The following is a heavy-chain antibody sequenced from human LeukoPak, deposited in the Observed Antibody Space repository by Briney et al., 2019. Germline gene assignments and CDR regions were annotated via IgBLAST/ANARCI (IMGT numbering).Heavy chain of an antibody. J-gene: IGHJ4*02. Sequence: SETLSLTCTVSGGSISSYYWSWIRQPPGKGLEWIGYISYSGSPNYNPSLKSRVTTSVETSKNQFSLKLTSVTAADTAVYYCARAYGSGSYVADSWGPGTLVTVSS. CDR2: ISYSGSP. CDR1: GGSISSYY. V-gene: IGHV4-59*08. CDR3: ARAYGSGSYVADS. D-gene: IGHD3-10*01.